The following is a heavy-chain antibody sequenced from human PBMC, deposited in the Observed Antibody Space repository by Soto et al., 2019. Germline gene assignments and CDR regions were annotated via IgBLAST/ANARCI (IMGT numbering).Heavy chain of an antibody. V-gene: IGHV4-59*01. Sequence: PSETLSLTCTVSGGSISSYYWSWIRQPPGKGLEWIGYIYYSGSTNYNPSLKRRVTISVDTSKNQFSLKLSSVTAADTAVYYCARGRDSSGYYYLRAYFDYWGQGTLVTVSS. D-gene: IGHD3-22*01. CDR2: IYYSGST. J-gene: IGHJ4*02. CDR3: ARGRDSSGYYYLRAYFDY. CDR1: GGSISSYY.